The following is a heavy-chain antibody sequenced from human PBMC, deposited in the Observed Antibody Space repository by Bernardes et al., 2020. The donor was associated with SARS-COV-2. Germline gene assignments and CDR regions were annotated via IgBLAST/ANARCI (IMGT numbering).Heavy chain of an antibody. CDR1: GFTFSGYG. Sequence: GGSLRLSCAASGFTFSGYGMNWVRQAPGKGLEWVSSISSSSTYIYYADSVKGRFTISRDNAKNSLYLQVNSLRAEDTAVYYCAKGDGGGGNTYGMDVWGQGNPGHRLL. D-gene: IGHD3-16*01. J-gene: IGHJ6*01. V-gene: IGHV3-21*01. CDR2: ISSSSTYI. CDR3: AKGDGGGGNTYGMDV.